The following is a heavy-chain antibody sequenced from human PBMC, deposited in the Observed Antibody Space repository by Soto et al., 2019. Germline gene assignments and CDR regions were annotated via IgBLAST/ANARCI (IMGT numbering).Heavy chain of an antibody. CDR2: IYSTGST. V-gene: IGHV4-4*07. CDR3: ARNSQETYNWFDP. J-gene: IGHJ5*02. CDR1: GGSITSYY. Sequence: QVQLQESGPGLVKPSETLSLICTVSGGSITSYYWNWIRQPAGKGLEWIGRIYSTGSTNYNPSLKNRVTMSVDMSMKQFSLKLTSVTAADTAIYYCARNSQETYNWFDPWGQGTLVTVSS.